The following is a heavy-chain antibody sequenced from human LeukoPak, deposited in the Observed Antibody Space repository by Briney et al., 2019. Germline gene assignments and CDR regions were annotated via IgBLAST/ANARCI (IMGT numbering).Heavy chain of an antibody. D-gene: IGHD4-23*01. Sequence: PGGSLRLSSAASGFTFSSYAMHWVRQPPGKGLEWVAVISYAGSNRYYADSVKGRFTISRDNSKNTLYLQMNSLRAGDTAVYYCARDSGGNSQDYFDYWGQGTLVTASS. V-gene: IGHV3-30-3*01. CDR2: ISYAGSNR. CDR3: ARDSGGNSQDYFDY. J-gene: IGHJ4*02. CDR1: GFTFSSYA.